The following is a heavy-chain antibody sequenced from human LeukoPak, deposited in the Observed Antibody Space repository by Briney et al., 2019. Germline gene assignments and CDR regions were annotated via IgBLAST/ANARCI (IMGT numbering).Heavy chain of an antibody. CDR1: GFTFSSYW. CDR2: IKNDGSST. Sequence: GGSLRLSCAASGFTFSSYWMHWVRQAPGKGLVWVSRIKNDGSSTIYADSVRGRFSISRDNAKNTLYLQMNSLRHEDTAVYYCLRGAHYDTSGYYYWGQGALVTVSS. CDR3: LRGAHYDTSGYYY. D-gene: IGHD3-22*01. J-gene: IGHJ4*02. V-gene: IGHV3-74*01.